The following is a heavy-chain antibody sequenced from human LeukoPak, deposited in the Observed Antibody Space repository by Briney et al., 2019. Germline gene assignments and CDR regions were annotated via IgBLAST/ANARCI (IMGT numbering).Heavy chain of an antibody. CDR2: IYSGGST. CDR1: GFTVSSNY. CDR3: ARVIQQDCSGGSCYPRYWYFDL. Sequence: GGSLRLSCAVSGFTVSSNYMSWVRQAPGKGLEWVSLIYSGGSTYYADSVKGRFTVSRDNSKNTLDLQMNSLRAEDTAVYFCARVIQQDCSGGSCYPRYWYFDLWGRGTLVTVSS. D-gene: IGHD2-15*01. J-gene: IGHJ2*01. V-gene: IGHV3-53*01.